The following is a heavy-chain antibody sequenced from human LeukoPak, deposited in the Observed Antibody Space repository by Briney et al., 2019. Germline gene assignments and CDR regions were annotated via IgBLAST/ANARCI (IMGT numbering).Heavy chain of an antibody. CDR3: ARGTVTYFATYFDP. CDR2: ISSSSSYI. Sequence: GGSLRLSCAASGFTFSSYSMNWVRQAPGKGLEWVLSISSSSSYIYYADSVKGRFTISRDNAKNSLYLQMNSLRAEDTAVYYCARGTVTYFATYFDPWGQGTLVTVSS. D-gene: IGHD4-17*01. J-gene: IGHJ5*02. V-gene: IGHV3-21*01. CDR1: GFTFSSYS.